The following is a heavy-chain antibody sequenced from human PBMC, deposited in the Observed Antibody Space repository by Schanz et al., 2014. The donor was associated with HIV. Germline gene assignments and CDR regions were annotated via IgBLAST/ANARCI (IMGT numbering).Heavy chain of an antibody. CDR3: VKPEEGAFEI. Sequence: EVQLLESGGGLVQHGGSLRLSCAASGLTFSDYAMTWVRQGAGKGLEWVSTISESGRYTYYADSVRGRFTISRDNSKNTLFLLMNSLTIEDTGRYYCVKPEEGAFEIWGRGTWVTVSS. CDR1: GLTFSDYA. CDR2: ISESGRYT. V-gene: IGHV3-23*01. J-gene: IGHJ3*02.